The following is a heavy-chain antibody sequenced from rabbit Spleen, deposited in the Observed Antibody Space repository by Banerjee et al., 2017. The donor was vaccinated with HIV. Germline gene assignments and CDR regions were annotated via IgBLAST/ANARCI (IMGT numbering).Heavy chain of an antibody. CDR1: GFTLSSYY. CDR2: IDVGEGNT. D-gene: IGHD3-1*01. V-gene: IGHV1S21*01. CDR3: ARSDVPGAWRIDGLNL. Sequence: EQLMESGGGLVQPGGSLKLSCKASGFTLSSYYMNWVRQAPGKGLEWIGIIDVGEGNTDYASWVNGRFTISKSSSTVDLKMTSLTGADTATYFCARSDVPGAWRIDGLNLWGPGTLVTVS. J-gene: IGHJ6*01.